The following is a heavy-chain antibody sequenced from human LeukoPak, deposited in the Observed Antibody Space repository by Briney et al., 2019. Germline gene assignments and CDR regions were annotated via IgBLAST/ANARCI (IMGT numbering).Heavy chain of an antibody. Sequence: GRSLRLSCAASGFTFSSYGMHWVRQAPGKGLEWVSYISSSSNTIYYADSVKGRFTTSRDNAKNSLYLQMNSLRDEDTALYYCVTDTSMGGLFDYWGQGTLVTVSS. CDR2: ISSSSNTI. J-gene: IGHJ4*02. D-gene: IGHD5-18*01. CDR1: GFTFSSYG. V-gene: IGHV3-48*02. CDR3: VTDTSMGGLFDY.